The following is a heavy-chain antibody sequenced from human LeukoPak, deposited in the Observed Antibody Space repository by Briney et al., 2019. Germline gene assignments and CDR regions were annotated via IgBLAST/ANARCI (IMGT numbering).Heavy chain of an antibody. V-gene: IGHV3-21*01. CDR1: GFAFSSYD. Sequence: GSPRLSCAASGFAFSSYDMNWVCQAPWKGLEWVSSIASSSSFIYYADSMKGRFTISRDNAKNSLYLQMNSLRAEDTAVYYCARDVPLDYWGQGTPGTVSS. J-gene: IGHJ4*02. CDR3: ARDVPLDY. CDR2: IASSSSFI. D-gene: IGHD3-10*02.